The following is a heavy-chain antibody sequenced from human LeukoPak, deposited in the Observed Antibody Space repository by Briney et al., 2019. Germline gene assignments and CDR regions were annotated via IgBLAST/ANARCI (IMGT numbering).Heavy chain of an antibody. Sequence: PSETLSLTCTVSGDSITSPNYYWGWIRQPPGKGLEWIGKIYSTRIAYYNPSLKSRGTISVDTPKNQFSLKLTSMTVADTAVYYSESSPSTVWMEKWFDPWGQVTQVSVSA. J-gene: IGHJ5*02. V-gene: IGHV4-39*01. CDR1: GDSITSPNYY. CDR2: IYSTRIA. CDR3: ESSPSTVWMEKWFDP. D-gene: IGHD2-8*01.